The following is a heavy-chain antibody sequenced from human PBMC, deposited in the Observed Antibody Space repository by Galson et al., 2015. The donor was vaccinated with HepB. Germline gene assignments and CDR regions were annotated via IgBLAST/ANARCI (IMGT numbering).Heavy chain of an antibody. D-gene: IGHD5-12*01. V-gene: IGHV3-49*03. CDR1: KFTFGDYT. Sequence: SLRLSCAGSKFTFGDYTMSWFRQAPGKGLEWVGSIRSKAHGGTTEYVASVKGRFPISRHDSKSVAYLQMNGVTTEDTAMYYCAGDRKGGYGPFDYWGQGNLVTVSS. CDR2: IRSKAHGGTT. J-gene: IGHJ4*02. CDR3: AGDRKGGYGPFDY.